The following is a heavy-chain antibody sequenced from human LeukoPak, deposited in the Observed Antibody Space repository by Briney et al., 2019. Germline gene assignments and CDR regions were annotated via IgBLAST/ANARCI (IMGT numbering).Heavy chain of an antibody. D-gene: IGHD2-2*01. V-gene: IGHV1-69*01. CDR3: ARDQIVVPAAMQD. Sequence: SVKVSCKASGGTFSSYAISWVRQAPGQGLEWMGGIIPIFGTANYAQKFRGRVTITADESTSTAYMELSSLRSEDTAVYYCARDQIVVPAAMQDWGQGTLVTVSS. CDR2: IIPIFGTA. J-gene: IGHJ4*02. CDR1: GGTFSSYA.